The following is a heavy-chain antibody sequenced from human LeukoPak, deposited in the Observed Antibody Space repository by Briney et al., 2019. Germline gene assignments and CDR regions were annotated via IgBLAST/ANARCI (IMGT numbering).Heavy chain of an antibody. CDR1: GFTFSSYW. CDR3: ARDLDGSGNYHWFDP. V-gene: IGHV3-74*01. CDR2: INGDGSTT. D-gene: IGHD3-10*01. J-gene: IGHJ5*02. Sequence: GGSLRLSCAASGFTFSSYWMRWVRHAPGKGLVWVSRINGDGSTTAYADSVKGRFTISRDNAKNTLYVQMNSLRVEDTAVYYCARDLDGSGNYHWFDPWGQGTLVTVSS.